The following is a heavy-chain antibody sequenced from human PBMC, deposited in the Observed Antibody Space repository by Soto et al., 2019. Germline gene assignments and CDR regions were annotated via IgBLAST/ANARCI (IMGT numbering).Heavy chain of an antibody. V-gene: IGHV1-69*12. CDR1: GGTVSSYA. CDR2: IVPIVDTS. CDR3: VRVVAIPGYPDN. D-gene: IGHD5-12*01. J-gene: IGHJ4*02. Sequence: QVQLGQSGAEVRQPASSVKVSCKTSGGTVSSYAISWVRQAPGQGLEWMGGIVPIVDTSTYAQKFQGRVTITADESTSTVYMELSSLRSDDTAVYYCVRVVAIPGYPDNWGQGTLVTVSS.